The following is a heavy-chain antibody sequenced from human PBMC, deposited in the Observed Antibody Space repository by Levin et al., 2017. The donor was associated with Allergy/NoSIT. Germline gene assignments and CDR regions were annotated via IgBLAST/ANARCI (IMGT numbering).Heavy chain of an antibody. V-gene: IGHV1-24*01. CDR1: EYSLSELS. CDR2: FDPEEGKM. J-gene: IGHJ3*01. Sequence: ASVKVSCRVSEYSLSELSMHWVRQTPGEGLEWLGGFDPEEGKMIYAQKFQGRLTMTEDISTDTAYMELSSLRSEDTAVYFCATPGDWLVPNGGGFDFWGQGTMVIVSP. D-gene: IGHD3/OR15-3a*01. CDR3: ATPGDWLVPNGGGFDF.